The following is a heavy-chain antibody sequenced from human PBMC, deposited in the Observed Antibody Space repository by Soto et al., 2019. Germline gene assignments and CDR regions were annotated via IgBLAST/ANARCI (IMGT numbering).Heavy chain of an antibody. CDR1: GGSISSGGYY. CDR3: ARSYYDILTGPLLGFDY. Sequence: SETLSLTCTVSGGSISSGGYYWSWIRQHPGKGLEWIGYIYYSGSTYYNPSLKSRVTISVDTSKNQFSLKLSSVTAADTAVYYCARSYYDILTGPLLGFDYWGQGTLVTVSS. J-gene: IGHJ4*02. D-gene: IGHD3-9*01. CDR2: IYYSGST. V-gene: IGHV4-31*03.